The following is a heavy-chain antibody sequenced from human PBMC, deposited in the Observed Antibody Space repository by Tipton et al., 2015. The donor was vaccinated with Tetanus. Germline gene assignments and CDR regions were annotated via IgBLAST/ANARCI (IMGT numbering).Heavy chain of an antibody. J-gene: IGHJ4*02. V-gene: IGHV3-23*01. CDR1: GFPSTISFSRYA. Sequence: SLRLSCSASGFPSTISFSRYAMTWVRQAPGKGLEWVSLISGSGGTTYFADSVQGRFNISRDNAKNTLYLQMNSLRAEDTAVYYCVRELISWTVVSINGFDQWGQGTLVTVSS. CDR2: ISGSGGTT. CDR3: VRELISWTVVSINGFDQ. D-gene: IGHD5/OR15-5a*01.